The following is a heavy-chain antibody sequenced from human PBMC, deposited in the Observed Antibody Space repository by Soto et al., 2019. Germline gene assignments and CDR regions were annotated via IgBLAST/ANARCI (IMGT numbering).Heavy chain of an antibody. V-gene: IGHV3-66*01. CDR2: IYSGGST. CDR3: ARDTAPDYYYYGMDV. CDR1: GFTVSSNY. D-gene: IGHD4-17*01. Sequence: GGSLRLSCAASGFTVSSNYMSWVRQAPGKGLEWVSVIYSGGSTYYADSVKGRFTISRDNSKNTLYLQVNSLRAEDMAVYYCARDTAPDYYYYGMDVWGQGTTVTVSS. J-gene: IGHJ6*02.